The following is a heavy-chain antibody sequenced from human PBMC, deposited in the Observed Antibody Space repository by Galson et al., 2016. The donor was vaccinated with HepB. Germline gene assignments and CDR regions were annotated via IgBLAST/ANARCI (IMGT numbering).Heavy chain of an antibody. CDR1: GYTFSSYG. CDR3: ARDGTPGDFWSGYSVYYYYNGMDV. CDR2: ISVNNGRT. V-gene: IGHV1-18*03. Sequence: SVKVSCKASGYTFSSYGISWVRQAPGQGLEWMGWISVNNGRTNYAQKFQGRVTMTPDTSTSTVYMELRGLRSDDMAVYYCARDGTPGDFWSGYSVYYYYNGMDVWGQGTTVTVS. D-gene: IGHD3-3*01. J-gene: IGHJ6*02.